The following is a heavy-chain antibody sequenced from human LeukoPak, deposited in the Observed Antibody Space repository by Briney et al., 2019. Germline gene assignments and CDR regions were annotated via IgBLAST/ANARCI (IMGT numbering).Heavy chain of an antibody. J-gene: IGHJ6*04. D-gene: IGHD3-10*01. Sequence: GGSLRLSCAASGFTVSSNYMSWVRQAPGKGLEWVSVIYSGGSTYYADSVKGRFTISRDNSKNTLYLQMNSLRAEDTAVYYCARDPHRWFGEQYGMDVWGKGTTVTVSS. CDR2: IYSGGST. V-gene: IGHV3-53*01. CDR1: GFTVSSNY. CDR3: ARDPHRWFGEQYGMDV.